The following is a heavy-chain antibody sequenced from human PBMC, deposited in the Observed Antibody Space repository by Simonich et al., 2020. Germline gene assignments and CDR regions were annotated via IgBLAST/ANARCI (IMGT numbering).Heavy chain of an antibody. CDR3: ARNGLVGILKAFDI. CDR1: GYTFTGYY. V-gene: IGHV1-2*02. D-gene: IGHD2-21*01. J-gene: IGHJ3*02. CDR2: INPNRGGT. Sequence: QVQLVQSGAEVKKPGASVKVSCKASGYTFTGYYMHWVRQAPGQGLEGVGWINPNRGGTNYAQKCQGRVTMTRDTSISTAYMELSRLRSDDTAVYYCARNGLVGILKAFDIWGQGTMVTVSS.